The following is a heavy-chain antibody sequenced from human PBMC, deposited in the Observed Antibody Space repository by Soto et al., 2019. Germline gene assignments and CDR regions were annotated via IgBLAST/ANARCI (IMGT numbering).Heavy chain of an antibody. CDR3: ARVARRYSSSWAPTIYYYYGMDV. CDR1: GGSISSGDYY. D-gene: IGHD6-13*01. CDR2: IYYSGST. J-gene: IGHJ6*02. V-gene: IGHV4-30-4*01. Sequence: SETLSLTCTVSGGSISSGDYYWSWIRQPPGKGLEWIGYIYYSGSTYYNPSLKSRVTISVDTSKNQFSLKLSSVTAADTAVYYCARVARRYSSSWAPTIYYYYGMDVWGQGTTVTVSS.